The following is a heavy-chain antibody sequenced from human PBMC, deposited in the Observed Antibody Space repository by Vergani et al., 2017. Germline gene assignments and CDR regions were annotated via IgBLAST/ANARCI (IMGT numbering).Heavy chain of an antibody. CDR1: GGSISSYY. CDR2: IYYSGST. Sequence: QVQLQESGPGLVKPSETLSLTCTVSGGSISSYYWSWIRQPPGKGLEWIGYIYYSGSTNYNPSLKSRVTISVDTSKNQFSLKLSSVTAADTDVYYCARGGTIFDIPIDLWGRGTLVTVSS. CDR3: ARGGTIFDIPIDL. D-gene: IGHD3-3*01. V-gene: IGHV4-59*01. J-gene: IGHJ2*01.